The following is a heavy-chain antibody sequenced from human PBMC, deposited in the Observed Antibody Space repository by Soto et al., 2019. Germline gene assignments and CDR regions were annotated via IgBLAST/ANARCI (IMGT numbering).Heavy chain of an antibody. V-gene: IGHV4-59*01. CDR2: MSYSGST. Sequence: QVQLQESGPGLVKPSETLSLTCTVSGDSITNYYWNWIRQPPGKGLEWIGYMSYSGSTYYNPSLKTRVTRAIDTSKNQFSLRLSSVTAADTAVYYCAKGTSGWRGWFDPWGQGTLVTVSS. J-gene: IGHJ5*02. CDR1: GDSITNYY. CDR3: AKGTSGWRGWFDP. D-gene: IGHD6-19*01.